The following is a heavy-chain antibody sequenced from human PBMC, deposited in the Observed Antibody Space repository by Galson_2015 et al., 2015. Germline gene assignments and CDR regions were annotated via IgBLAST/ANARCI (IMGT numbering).Heavy chain of an antibody. CDR2: INPSGGST. Sequence: SVKVSCKASGYTFTSYYMHWERQAPGQGLEWMGIINPSGGSTSYAQKFQGGVTMTRDTSTSTVYMELSSLRSEDTAVYYCARDGPLRITIFGVVRGWFDPWGQGTLVTVSS. J-gene: IGHJ5*02. V-gene: IGHV1-46*01. CDR1: GYTFTSYY. D-gene: IGHD3-3*01. CDR3: ARDGPLRITIFGVVRGWFDP.